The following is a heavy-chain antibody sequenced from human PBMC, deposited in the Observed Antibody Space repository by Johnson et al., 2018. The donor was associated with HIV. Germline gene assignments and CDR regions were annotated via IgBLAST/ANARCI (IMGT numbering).Heavy chain of an antibody. Sequence: EVQLVESGGGLVQPGGSLRLSCAASGFTVSRYYMSWVRQAPGKGLEWVGQINTKADGATTDYAAPVRGRFTISRDDSRNTLFLQMNSLRAEDTAVYYWARDQRSSGLNDQTDAFDIWGQGTMVTVSS. D-gene: IGHD6-19*01. CDR2: INTKADGATT. J-gene: IGHJ3*02. CDR1: GFTVSRYY. CDR3: ARDQRSSGLNDQTDAFDI. V-gene: IGHV3-15*01.